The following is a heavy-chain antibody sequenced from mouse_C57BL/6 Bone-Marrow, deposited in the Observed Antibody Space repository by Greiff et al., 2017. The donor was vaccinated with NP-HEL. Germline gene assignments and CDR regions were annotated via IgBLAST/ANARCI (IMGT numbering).Heavy chain of an antibody. CDR2: ISYSGST. Sequence: EVKLMESGPGMVKPSQSLSLTCTVTGYSITSGYDWHWIRHFPGNKLDWMGYISYSGSTNYNPSLKSRISITHDTSKNHFFLKLNSVTTEDTATYYCARAPSYYGSSPWYFDVWGTGTTVTVSS. V-gene: IGHV3-1*01. CDR1: GYSITSGYD. CDR3: ARAPSYYGSSPWYFDV. D-gene: IGHD1-1*01. J-gene: IGHJ1*03.